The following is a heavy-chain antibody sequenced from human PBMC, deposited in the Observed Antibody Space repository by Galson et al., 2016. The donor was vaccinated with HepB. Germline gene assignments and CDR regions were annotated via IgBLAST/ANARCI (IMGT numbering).Heavy chain of an antibody. CDR2: IYPADSDT. J-gene: IGHJ3*02. CDR3: ARRQLQPYDGFAI. CDR1: GYSFTNYW. V-gene: IGHV5-51*01. Sequence: QSGAEVKKPGESLKISCKGSGYSFTNYWIGWVRQMPGKGLEWMGVIYPADSDTRYSPSFQGQVTISADKSISTAYLQWSSLKASDTAMYYCARRQLQPYDGFAIWGQGTMVNVAP. D-gene: IGHD1-26*01.